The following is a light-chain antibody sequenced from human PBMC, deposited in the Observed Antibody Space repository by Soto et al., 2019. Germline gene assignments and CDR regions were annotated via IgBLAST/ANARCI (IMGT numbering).Light chain of an antibody. CDR2: AAS. CDR3: LQDYCYPRT. J-gene: IGKJ1*01. CDR1: QGIRNE. Sequence: AIQMTQSPSSLSASVGDRVTLTCRASQGIRNELSWFQQKPGNAPTLLISAASRLHVGVPSGFSGRGSGTSITLTISSLQHEDFAAYYWLQDYCYPRTFGQGTKVEIK. V-gene: IGKV1-6*01.